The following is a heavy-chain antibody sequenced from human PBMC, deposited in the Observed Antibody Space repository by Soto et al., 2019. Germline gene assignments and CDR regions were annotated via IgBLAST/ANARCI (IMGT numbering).Heavy chain of an antibody. CDR1: VYSFTSYW. Sequence: GESLKISCKGSVYSFTSYWIGWVRQMPGKGLEWMGIIYPGDSDTRYSPSFQGQVTISADKSISTAYLQWSSLKASDTAMYYCARSADYYDSSGLTSYYFDYWGQGTLVTVSS. D-gene: IGHD3-22*01. V-gene: IGHV5-51*01. CDR2: IYPGDSDT. J-gene: IGHJ4*02. CDR3: ARSADYYDSSGLTSYYFDY.